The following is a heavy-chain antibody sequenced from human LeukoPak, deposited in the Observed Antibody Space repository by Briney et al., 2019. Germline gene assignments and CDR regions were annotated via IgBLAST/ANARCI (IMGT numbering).Heavy chain of an antibody. CDR2: IYYSGST. V-gene: IGHV4-39*01. J-gene: IGHJ4*02. CDR3: AALKGPGRYYFDY. CDR1: SGSISSSSSY. Sequence: SETLSLTCTVSSGSISSSSSYWGWIRQPPGKGLEWIGSIYYSGSTYYNPSLKSRVTISVDTSKNQFSLKLSSVTAADTAVYYCAALKGPGRYYFDYWGQGTLVTVSS. D-gene: IGHD3-10*01.